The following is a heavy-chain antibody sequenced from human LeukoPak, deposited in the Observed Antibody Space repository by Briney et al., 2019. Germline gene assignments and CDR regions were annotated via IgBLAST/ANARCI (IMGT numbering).Heavy chain of an antibody. CDR2: INHSGST. V-gene: IGHV4-34*01. CDR3: ARGPITVTRPFDL. J-gene: IGHJ5*02. D-gene: IGHD4-17*01. Sequence: PSETLSLTCAVYGGSFSGYYRSWIRQPPGKGLEWIGEINHSGSTNYNPSLKSRVTISVDTSKNQFSLKLSSVTAADTAVYYCARGPITVTRPFDLWGQGTLVTVYS. CDR1: GGSFSGYY.